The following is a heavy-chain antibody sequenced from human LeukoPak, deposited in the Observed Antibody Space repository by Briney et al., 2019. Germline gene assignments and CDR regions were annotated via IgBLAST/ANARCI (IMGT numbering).Heavy chain of an antibody. V-gene: IGHV3-7*01. CDR1: GFTFGSYW. J-gene: IGHJ4*02. CDR2: INPDGSEE. CDR3: ARDAIRRDDY. D-gene: IGHD3-3*01. Sequence: GGPLRLSCVASGFTFGSYWLTWARHAPGKGLEWVANINPDGSEEHYLDSVKGRFTVSRDNDKNSLSLQMNILRAEDTALYYCARDAIRRDDYWGQGTLVTVSS.